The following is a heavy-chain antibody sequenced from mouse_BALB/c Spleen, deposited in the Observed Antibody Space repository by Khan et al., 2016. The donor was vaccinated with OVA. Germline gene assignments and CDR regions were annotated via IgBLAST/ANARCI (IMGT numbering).Heavy chain of an antibody. J-gene: IGHJ1*01. CDR1: GFSFSSYT. Sequence: EVKLVESGGGLVKPGGSLKLSCAASGFSFSSYTMSWVRQTPEKRLEWVATISSGSTYTYSPDSVKGRFPISRDNAKNTLYLQMSSLKSEDTAMYYCTRDGNYAHWYFDVWGAGTTVTVSS. CDR3: TRDGNYAHWYFDV. CDR2: ISSGSTYT. V-gene: IGHV5-6-4*01. D-gene: IGHD2-1*01.